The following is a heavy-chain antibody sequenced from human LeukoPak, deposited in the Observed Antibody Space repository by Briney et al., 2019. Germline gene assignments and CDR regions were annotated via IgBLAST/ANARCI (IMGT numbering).Heavy chain of an antibody. CDR3: AKDRGVYQLPAIGWFDP. CDR2: ISYDGSNK. CDR1: GLTFSSYG. J-gene: IGHJ5*02. D-gene: IGHD2-2*01. Sequence: GGSLRLSCAASGLTFSSYGMHWVRQAPSKGLEWVAVISYDGSNKYYADSVKGRFTISRDNSKNTLYLQMNSLRAEDTAVYYCAKDRGVYQLPAIGWFDPWGQGTLVTVSS. V-gene: IGHV3-30*18.